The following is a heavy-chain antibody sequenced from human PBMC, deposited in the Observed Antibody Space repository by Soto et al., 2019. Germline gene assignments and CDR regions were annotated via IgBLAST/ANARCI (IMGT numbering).Heavy chain of an antibody. V-gene: IGHV1-69*13. CDR2: IIPIFGTA. J-gene: IGHJ6*02. D-gene: IGHD2-2*01. CDR3: ARGASYCSSTSCLRDYDYGMDV. CDR1: GCTCSSYA. Sequence: SVKASCKASGCTCSSYAISWVRQAPGQGLEWMGGIIPIFGTANYAQKFQGRVTITADESTSTAYMELSSLRSEDTAVYYCARGASYCSSTSCLRDYDYGMDVWGQGTTFTVSS.